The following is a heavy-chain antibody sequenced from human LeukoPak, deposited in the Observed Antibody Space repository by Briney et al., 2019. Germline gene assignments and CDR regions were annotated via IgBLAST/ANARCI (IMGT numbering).Heavy chain of an antibody. Sequence: VGSLRLSCAAPGFMFHDYAIHWVRQAPGKGLEWVSLISGDGSSTFYADSVKGRFTISRDNSKNSLYLQMNSLRSDDTALYYCARESESSGWYDYWGQGTLVTVSS. J-gene: IGHJ4*02. CDR3: ARESESSGWYDY. CDR2: ISGDGSST. V-gene: IGHV3-43*02. D-gene: IGHD6-19*01. CDR1: GFMFHDYA.